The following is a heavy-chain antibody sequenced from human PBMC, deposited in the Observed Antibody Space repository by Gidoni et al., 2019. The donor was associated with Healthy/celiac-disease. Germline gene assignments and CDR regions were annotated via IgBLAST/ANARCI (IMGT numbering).Heavy chain of an antibody. V-gene: IGHV1-3*01. CDR1: GYTFTSYA. CDR3: ARTPRGSGWLGGFDP. CDR2: INAGNGNT. D-gene: IGHD6-19*01. Sequence: QVQLVQSGAEVKKPGASVKVSCKASGYTFTSYAMHWVRQAPGQRLEWMGWINAGNGNTKYSQKFQGRVTITRDTSASTAYMELSSLRSEDTAVYYCARTPRGSGWLGGFDPWGQGTLVTVSS. J-gene: IGHJ5*02.